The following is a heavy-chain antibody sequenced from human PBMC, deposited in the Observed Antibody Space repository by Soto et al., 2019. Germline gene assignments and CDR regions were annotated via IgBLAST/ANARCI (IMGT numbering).Heavy chain of an antibody. V-gene: IGHV1-18*01. D-gene: IGHD4-17*01. J-gene: IGHJ4*02. CDR3: ARDVEYGLIDY. Sequence: QVQLVQSGAEVKKPGASVKVSCKASGYTFTSYGISWVRQAPGQGLEWMGCIKAYNGNTNYAQKLQGRGTMTTDTSTSTAYMELRSRRYDDTAVYYCARDVEYGLIDYWGQGTLVTVSS. CDR2: IKAYNGNT. CDR1: GYTFTSYG.